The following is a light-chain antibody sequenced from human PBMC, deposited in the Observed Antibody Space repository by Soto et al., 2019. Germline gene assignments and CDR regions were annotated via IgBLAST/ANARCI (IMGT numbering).Light chain of an antibody. CDR3: QSYDGGLSGYV. CDR2: GIT. J-gene: IGLJ1*01. CDR1: GSNLGAGFD. V-gene: IGLV1-40*01. Sequence: QSALTQPPSVSGAPGQRVTISCTGSGSNLGAGFDVHWYQHLPGTAPKLLIYGITNRPSGVPDRFSGSKSGTSASLAITGLQFEDEADYYCQSYDGGLSGYVFGNGTKVTV.